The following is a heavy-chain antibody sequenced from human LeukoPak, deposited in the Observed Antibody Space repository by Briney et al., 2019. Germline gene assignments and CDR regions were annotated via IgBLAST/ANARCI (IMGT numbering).Heavy chain of an antibody. V-gene: IGHV1-18*01. CDR1: GYTFTSYG. CDR2: ISAYNGNT. D-gene: IGHD1-7*01. Sequence: ASVKVSCKASGYTFTSYGISWVRQAPGQGLEWMGWISAYNGNTNYAQKLQGRVTMTTDTSMRTAYMELRSLRSYDTAVYYCARDVYWNYVFDYWGQGTLVTVSS. CDR3: ARDVYWNYVFDY. J-gene: IGHJ4*02.